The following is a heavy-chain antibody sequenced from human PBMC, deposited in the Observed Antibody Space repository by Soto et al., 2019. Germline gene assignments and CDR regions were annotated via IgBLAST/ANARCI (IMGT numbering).Heavy chain of an antibody. J-gene: IGHJ4*02. CDR2: ISSSSSYI. V-gene: IGHV3-21*01. D-gene: IGHD3-22*01. CDR3: ANLLRSTSTIWN. Sequence: GESLKISCAASGFTFSSYSMNWVRQAPGKGLEWVSSISSSSSYIYYADSVKGRFTISRDNAKNSLYLQMNSLRAEDTAVYYCANLLRSTSTIWNWGQGTLVTVSS. CDR1: GFTFSSYS.